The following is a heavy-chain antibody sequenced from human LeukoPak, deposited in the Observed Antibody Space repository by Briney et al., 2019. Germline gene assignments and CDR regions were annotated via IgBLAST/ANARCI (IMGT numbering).Heavy chain of an antibody. CDR1: GGSISSYY. J-gene: IGHJ4*02. V-gene: IGHV4-59*05. CDR2: IYYSGST. Sequence: SETLSLTCTVSGGSISSYYWSWIRQPPGKGLEWIGSIYYSGSTYYNPSLKSRVTISVDTSKNQFSLKLSSVTTADTAVYYCANLSYYYDSSGYGQSWGQGTLVTVSS. CDR3: ANLSYYYDSSGYGQS. D-gene: IGHD3-22*01.